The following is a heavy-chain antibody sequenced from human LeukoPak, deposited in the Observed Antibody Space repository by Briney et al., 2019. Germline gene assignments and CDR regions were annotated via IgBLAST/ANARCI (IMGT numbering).Heavy chain of an antibody. D-gene: IGHD1-26*01. CDR1: GFTFDDYA. Sequence: GGSLRLSCAASGFTFDDYAMHWVRQAPGKGLEWVSGISWNSGSIGYADSVKGRFTISRDNAKNSLYLQMNSLRAEDMALYYCAKGGLGFVSGRDWFDPWGQGTLVTVSS. J-gene: IGHJ5*02. V-gene: IGHV3-9*03. CDR2: ISWNSGSI. CDR3: AKGGLGFVSGRDWFDP.